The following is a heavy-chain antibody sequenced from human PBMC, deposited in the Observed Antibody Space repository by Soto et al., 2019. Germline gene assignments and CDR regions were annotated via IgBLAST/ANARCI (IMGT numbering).Heavy chain of an antibody. D-gene: IGHD6-19*01. Sequence: QLQLQESGPGLVKPSETLSLTCTVSGGSISSSSYYWGWIRQPPGKGLEWIGSIYYSGSTYYNPSLKRRVTSSVDTSKNQFSLKLSSVTAADTAVYYCATSPSSGWYRRDAFDIWGQGTMVTVSS. CDR3: ATSPSSGWYRRDAFDI. CDR2: IYYSGST. CDR1: GGSISSSSYY. J-gene: IGHJ3*02. V-gene: IGHV4-39*01.